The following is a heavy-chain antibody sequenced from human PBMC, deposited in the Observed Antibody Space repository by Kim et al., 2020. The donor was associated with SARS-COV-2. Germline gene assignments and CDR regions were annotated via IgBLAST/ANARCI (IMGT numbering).Heavy chain of an antibody. D-gene: IGHD6-19*01. Sequence: SETLSLTCTVSGGSISSSSYYWGWIRQPPGKGLEWIGSIYYSGSTYYNPSLKSRVTISVDTSKNQFSLKLSSVTAADTAVYYCATLPERGWIYYYYYGMDVWGQGTTVTVSS. V-gene: IGHV4-39*01. CDR3: ATLPERGWIYYYYYGMDV. CDR1: GGSISSSSYY. J-gene: IGHJ6*02. CDR2: IYYSGST.